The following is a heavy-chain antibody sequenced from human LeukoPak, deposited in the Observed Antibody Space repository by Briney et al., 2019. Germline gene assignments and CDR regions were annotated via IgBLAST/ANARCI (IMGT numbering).Heavy chain of an antibody. CDR3: VSPKYSSAWFFDY. J-gene: IGHJ4*02. D-gene: IGHD6-19*01. CDR1: GFTFSSYA. V-gene: IGHV3-23*01. Sequence: GGSLRLSCAASGFTFSSYAMSWVHQAPGRGLEWVSAISGSGGSTYYADSVKGRFTISRDNSKNTLYLQMNSLRAEDTAVYYCVSPKYSSAWFFDYWGQGTLVTVSS. CDR2: ISGSGGST.